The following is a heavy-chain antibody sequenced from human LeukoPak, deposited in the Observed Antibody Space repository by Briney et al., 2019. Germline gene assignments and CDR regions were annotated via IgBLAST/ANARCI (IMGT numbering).Heavy chain of an antibody. Sequence: SETLSLTCTVSGGSISSYYWSWIRQPPGKGLEWIGYIYYSGSTNYNPSLKSRVTISVDTSKNQFSLKLSSVTAADTAVYYCARGWTEVDYWGQGTLVTVSS. V-gene: IGHV4-59*01. CDR2: IYYSGST. J-gene: IGHJ4*02. CDR1: GGSISSYY. CDR3: ARGWTEVDY. D-gene: IGHD1-1*01.